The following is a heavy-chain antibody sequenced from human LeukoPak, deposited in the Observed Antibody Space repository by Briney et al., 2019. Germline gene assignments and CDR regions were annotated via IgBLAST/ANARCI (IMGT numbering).Heavy chain of an antibody. Sequence: SETLSLTRAVYGGSFSGYYWSWIRQPPGKGPEWIGEINHSGSTNYNPSLKSRVTISVDTSKDQFSLKLSSVTAADTAVYYCARGKVTYYYDSSGYYYAPFDYWGQGTLVTVSS. CDR3: ARGKVTYYYDSSGYYYAPFDY. D-gene: IGHD3-22*01. CDR1: GGSFSGYY. J-gene: IGHJ4*02. CDR2: INHSGST. V-gene: IGHV4-34*01.